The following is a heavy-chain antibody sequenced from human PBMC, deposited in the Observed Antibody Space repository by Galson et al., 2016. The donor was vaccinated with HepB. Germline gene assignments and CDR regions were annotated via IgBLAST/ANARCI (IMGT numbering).Heavy chain of an antibody. CDR1: GFTFGSVW. D-gene: IGHD3-22*01. V-gene: IGHV3-7*03. CDR3: ALYYYDSTGFVEYFQH. CDR2: IKPDGSER. J-gene: IGHJ1*01. Sequence: SLRLSCATSGFTFGSVWMSWVRQAPGKGLEWVANIKPDGSERYYVDSLKGRFTISRDNAENSLNLQMNNLRAEDTAVNFCALYYYDSTGFVEYFQHWGQGTRVTVSS.